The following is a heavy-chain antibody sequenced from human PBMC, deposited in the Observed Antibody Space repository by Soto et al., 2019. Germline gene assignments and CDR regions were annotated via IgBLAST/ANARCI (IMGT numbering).Heavy chain of an antibody. J-gene: IGHJ4*02. D-gene: IGHD3-3*01. CDR2: ISGGGDST. V-gene: IGHV3-23*01. Sequence: PGGSLRLSCAASGFAFSSYGMHWVRQAPGEGLEWVSVISGGGDSTYYADSVRGRFTISRDNSKNTLYLQMNSLRAEDTAVYYCAKTFWSGYYLYWGQGTLVTVSS. CDR3: AKTFWSGYYLY. CDR1: GFAFSSYG.